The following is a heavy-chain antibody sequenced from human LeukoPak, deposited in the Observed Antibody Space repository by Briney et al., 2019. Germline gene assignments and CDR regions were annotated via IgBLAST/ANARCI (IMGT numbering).Heavy chain of an antibody. V-gene: IGHV3-53*01. CDR3: ARDVMVRGVIIVGYYYGMDV. J-gene: IGHJ6*02. D-gene: IGHD3-10*01. CDR1: GFTVSSNY. CDR2: IYSGGST. Sequence: GGSLRLSCAASGFTVSSNYMSWVRQAPGKGLEWVSVIYSGGSTYYADSVKGRFTISRDNAKNSLYLQMNSLRAEDTAVYYCARDVMVRGVIIVGYYYGMDVWGQGTTVTVSS.